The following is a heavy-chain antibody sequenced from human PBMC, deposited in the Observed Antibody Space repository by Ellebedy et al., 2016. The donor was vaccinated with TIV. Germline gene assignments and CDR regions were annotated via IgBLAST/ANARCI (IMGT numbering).Heavy chain of an antibody. V-gene: IGHV3-23*01. D-gene: IGHD3-10*01. Sequence: GESLKISCAASEFIANHAMSWVRQAPGKGLEWVSSISGSGGNTYYADSVKGRFTVSRDNAKNTLFLQMNSLRAEDTAIYYCVRDQIDYYRSSGDDFDYWGQGTLVTVSS. CDR3: VRDQIDYYRSSGDDFDY. CDR1: EFIANHA. J-gene: IGHJ4*02. CDR2: ISGSGGNT.